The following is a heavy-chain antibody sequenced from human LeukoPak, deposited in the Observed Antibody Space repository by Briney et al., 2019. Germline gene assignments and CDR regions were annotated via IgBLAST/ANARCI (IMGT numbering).Heavy chain of an antibody. CDR1: GFTDSSNY. J-gene: IGHJ4*02. CDR2: IYSGGST. D-gene: IGHD3-22*01. Sequence: GGSLRLSCAASGFTDSSNYMSWVHQAPGKELEWVSVIYSGGSTYYADSVKGRFTISRDNSKNTLYLQMNSLRAEDTAVYYCARETRNYYDSSGYYYFDYWGQGTLVTVSS. CDR3: ARETRNYYDSSGYYYFDY. V-gene: IGHV3-66*01.